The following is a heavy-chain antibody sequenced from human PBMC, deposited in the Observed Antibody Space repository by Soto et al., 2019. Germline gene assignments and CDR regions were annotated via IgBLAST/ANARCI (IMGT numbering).Heavy chain of an antibody. CDR2: IDPGDSNT. D-gene: IGHD2-15*01. V-gene: IGHV5-10-1*01. Sequence: GESLKISCDTSGYSFNTFCISLVRQVPGKGLEWMGRIDPGDSNTNYSPSFQGHVTLSVDKSIGTAYLQWSSLKASDTAIYYCARQGGYYYYGIDVWGQGTAVTVAS. CDR1: GYSFNTFC. J-gene: IGHJ6*02. CDR3: ARQGGYYYYGIDV.